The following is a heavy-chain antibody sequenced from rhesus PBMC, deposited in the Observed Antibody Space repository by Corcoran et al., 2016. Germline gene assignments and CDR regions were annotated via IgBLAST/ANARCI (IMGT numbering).Heavy chain of an antibody. V-gene: IGHV4-173*01. Sequence: QVQLQESGPGLVKPSETLSLTCAVSGGSISSNYWSWIRQPPGKGLEWIGRISGSGGSTAYNPPLMSRVTIPTDTSKNRFSLKRGSVPAATTAVYYCARAYEDDYGYYSNRSFDLWGPGTPITISS. D-gene: IGHD3-9*01. CDR3: ARAYEDDYGYYSNRSFDL. CDR1: GGSISSNY. J-gene: IGHJ2*01. CDR2: ISGSGGST.